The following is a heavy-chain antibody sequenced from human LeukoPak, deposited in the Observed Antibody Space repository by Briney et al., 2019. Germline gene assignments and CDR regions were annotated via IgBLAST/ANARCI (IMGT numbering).Heavy chain of an antibody. V-gene: IGHV4-59*08. CDR3: ARRSRMTTIDAFDI. D-gene: IGHD5-24*01. CDR1: GGSISSYY. J-gene: IGHJ3*02. CDR2: IYYSGST. Sequence: ASETLSLTCTVSGGSISSYYWSWIRQPPGKGLEWIGYIYYSGSTNYNPSLKSRVTISVDTSKNQFFLKLSSVTAADTAVYYCARRSRMTTIDAFDIWGQGTMVTVSS.